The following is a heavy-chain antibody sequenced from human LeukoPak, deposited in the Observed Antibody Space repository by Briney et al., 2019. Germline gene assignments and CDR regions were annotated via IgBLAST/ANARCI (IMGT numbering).Heavy chain of an antibody. V-gene: IGHV3-7*01. CDR1: GFTFSSYW. Sequence: GGSLRLSCAASGFTFSSYWMSWVRQAPGKGLEWVANIKQDGSEEYYVDSVKGRFTISRDNAKNSLFLQMTSLRAEDTAVYFCARGSTRDSSGWYGPGKWFDPWGQGTLVTVSS. J-gene: IGHJ5*02. CDR2: IKQDGSEE. CDR3: ARGSTRDSSGWYGPGKWFDP. D-gene: IGHD6-19*01.